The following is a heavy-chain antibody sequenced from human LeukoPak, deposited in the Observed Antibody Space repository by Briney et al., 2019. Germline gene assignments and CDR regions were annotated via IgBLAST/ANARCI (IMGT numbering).Heavy chain of an antibody. V-gene: IGHV3-48*04. Sequence: PGGSLRLTCAASGFTFSSYSMNWVRQAPGKGLEWVSYISSSGSTIYYADSVKGRFTISRDNAKNSLYLQMNSLRAEDTAVYYCARVIPAGGAFDIWGQGTMVTVSS. CDR1: GFTFSSYS. CDR3: ARVIPAGGAFDI. J-gene: IGHJ3*02. CDR2: ISSSGSTI. D-gene: IGHD3-10*01.